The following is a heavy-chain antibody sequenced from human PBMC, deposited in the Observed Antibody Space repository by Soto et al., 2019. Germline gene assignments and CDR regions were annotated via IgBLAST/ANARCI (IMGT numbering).Heavy chain of an antibody. D-gene: IGHD3-3*01. CDR3: ARGQRFSDWFDP. V-gene: IGHV4-4*07. Sequence: SETLSLTCSVSGGTISGYYWTWIRQPAGKGLEWIGRIYSSGNTRYNPSLQSRVTMSLDTSNNQFSLRLTSVTAADTAVYYCARGQRFSDWFDPWGQGTLVTVSS. J-gene: IGHJ5*02. CDR2: IYSSGNT. CDR1: GGTISGYY.